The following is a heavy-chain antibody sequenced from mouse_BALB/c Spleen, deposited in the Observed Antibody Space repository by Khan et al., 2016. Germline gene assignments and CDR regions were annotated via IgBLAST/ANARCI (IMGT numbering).Heavy chain of an antibody. J-gene: IGHJ3*01. Sequence: VQLKESGPGLVKPSQSLSLTCSVTGYSITSGYYWYWIRKLPGNIQEWMGYISYDGSNNYNPFLKNRITITPETSKHTLFLKLNSVTTEGTSTYYCATSGTYAGFAYWGHGTLVTVSA. V-gene: IGHV3-6*02. CDR2: ISYDGSN. CDR3: ATSGTYAGFAY. D-gene: IGHD1-1*02. CDR1: GYSITSGYY.